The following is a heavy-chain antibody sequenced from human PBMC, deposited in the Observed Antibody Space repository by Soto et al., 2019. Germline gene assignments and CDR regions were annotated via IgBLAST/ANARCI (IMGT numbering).Heavy chain of an antibody. Sequence: QVQLQESGPGLVKPSGTLSLTCAVSGGSISSSNWWSWVRQPPGKGLERIGEIYHSGSTNYNPSLKSRATISVDKSKNQFSLKLSSVTAADTAVYYCARDQPPYYYDSSGYEAFDIWGQGTMVTVSS. V-gene: IGHV4-4*02. J-gene: IGHJ3*02. CDR2: IYHSGST. CDR1: GGSISSSNW. D-gene: IGHD3-22*01. CDR3: ARDQPPYYYDSSGYEAFDI.